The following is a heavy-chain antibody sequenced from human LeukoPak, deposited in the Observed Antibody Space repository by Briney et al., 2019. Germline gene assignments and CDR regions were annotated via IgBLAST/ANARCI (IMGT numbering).Heavy chain of an antibody. Sequence: ASVKVSCEASGYTFTSYYMHWVRQAPGQGLEWMGIINPSGGSTSYAQKFQGRVTMTRDTSTSTVYMELSSLRSEDTAVYYCARDESLTGGAFDIWGQGTMVTVSS. CDR3: ARDESLTGGAFDI. J-gene: IGHJ3*02. D-gene: IGHD7-27*01. CDR1: GYTFTSYY. CDR2: INPSGGST. V-gene: IGHV1-46*01.